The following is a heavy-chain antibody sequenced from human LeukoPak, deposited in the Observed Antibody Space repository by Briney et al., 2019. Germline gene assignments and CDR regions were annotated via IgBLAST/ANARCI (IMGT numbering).Heavy chain of an antibody. CDR1: GGSFSGYY. J-gene: IGHJ3*02. Sequence: SETLSLTCAVYGGSFSGYYWSWIRQPPGKGLEWIGEINHSGSTNYNPSLKSRVTISVDTSKNQFSLKLSSVTAADSAVYYCARGGYRSSTSCSVEAFDIWGQGTMVTVSS. V-gene: IGHV4-34*01. D-gene: IGHD2-2*01. CDR3: ARGGYRSSTSCSVEAFDI. CDR2: INHSGST.